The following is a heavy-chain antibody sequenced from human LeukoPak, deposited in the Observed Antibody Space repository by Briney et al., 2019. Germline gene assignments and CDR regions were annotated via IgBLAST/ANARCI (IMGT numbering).Heavy chain of an antibody. CDR1: GFXFNPYS. J-gene: IGHJ4*02. CDR3: AREVSIGGTFDY. Sequence: GRSLRLSCAASGFXFNPYSIHWVRQPPGKALEWVAVISFDGNNKYYADSVKGRFTISRDNSKNTLNLQMNSLRTDDTAVYYCAREVSIGGTFDYWGQGTLVTISS. CDR2: ISFDGNNK. D-gene: IGHD1-14*01. V-gene: IGHV3-30-3*01.